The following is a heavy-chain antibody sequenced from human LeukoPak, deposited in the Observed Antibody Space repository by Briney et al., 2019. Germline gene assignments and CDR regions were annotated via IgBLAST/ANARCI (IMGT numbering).Heavy chain of an antibody. D-gene: IGHD4-17*01. CDR1: GFTFSSYA. CDR2: ISYDGSNK. Sequence: GGSLRLSCAASGFTFSSYAMPWVRQAPGKGLEWVAVISYDGSNKYYADSVKGRFTISRDNSKNTLYLQMNSLRAEDTAVYYCARNYGDYDYYYYGMDVWGQGTTVTVSS. CDR3: ARNYGDYDYYYYGMDV. V-gene: IGHV3-30-3*01. J-gene: IGHJ6*02.